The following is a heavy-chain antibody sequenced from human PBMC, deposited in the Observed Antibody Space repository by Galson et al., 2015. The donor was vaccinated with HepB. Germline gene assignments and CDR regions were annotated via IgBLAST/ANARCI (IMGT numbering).Heavy chain of an antibody. V-gene: IGHV3-30-3*01. CDR1: GFTFSSYA. CDR3: AREVRVFGVVSGMDV. D-gene: IGHD3-3*01. CDR2: ISYDGSNK. Sequence: SLRLSCAASGFTFSSYAMHWVRQAPGKGLEWVAVISYDGSNKYYADSVKGRFTISRDNSKNTLYLQMNSLRAEDTAVYYCAREVRVFGVVSGMDVWGQGTTVTVSS. J-gene: IGHJ6*02.